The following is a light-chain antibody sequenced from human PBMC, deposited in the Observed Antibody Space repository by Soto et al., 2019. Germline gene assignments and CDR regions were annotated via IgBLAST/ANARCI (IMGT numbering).Light chain of an antibody. CDR3: SSYTSSTLL. J-gene: IGLJ2*01. Sequence: QSVLTQPASVSGSPGQSITISCTGTSSDVGGYNYVSWYQQHPGKAPKLMIYDVSNRPSGVSNRCSGSKSGNTASLTISGLQAEDESDYYCSSYTSSTLLFGGGTKLTVL. CDR2: DVS. V-gene: IGLV2-14*01. CDR1: SSDVGGYNY.